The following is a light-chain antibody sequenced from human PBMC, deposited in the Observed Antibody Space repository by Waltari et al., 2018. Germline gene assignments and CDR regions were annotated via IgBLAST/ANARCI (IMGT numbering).Light chain of an antibody. J-gene: IGLJ3*02. CDR3: NSYTFSNTWV. V-gene: IGLV2-14*01. CDR2: DVN. CDR1: ISDIGDYNY. Sequence: QSALTQPASVSGSPGQSITISCTGTISDIGDYNYVSWYQQYPGKAPTLIIFDVNKRSSGVSKRFSGSKAGNTASLTISGLQAEDEADYYCNSYTFSNTWVFGGGTKLTVL.